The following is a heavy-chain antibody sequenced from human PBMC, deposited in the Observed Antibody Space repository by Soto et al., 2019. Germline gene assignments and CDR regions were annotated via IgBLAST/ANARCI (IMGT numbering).Heavy chain of an antibody. D-gene: IGHD3-10*01. Sequence: ESGGGLVQPGGSLGLSCAASGFTFSSYWMSWVRLAPGKGLEWVAHIKQSGSDRYYVDSVRGRFTISRDNAKNSLYLQMNSLRVEVTAMYYCASVKSWAVSPWGQGTLVTVSS. J-gene: IGHJ5*02. V-gene: IGHV3-7*01. CDR1: GFTFSSYW. CDR2: IKQSGSDR. CDR3: ASVKSWAVSP.